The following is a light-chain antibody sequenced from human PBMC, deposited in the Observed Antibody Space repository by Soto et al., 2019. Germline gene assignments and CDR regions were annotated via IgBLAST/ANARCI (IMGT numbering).Light chain of an antibody. CDR2: GAS. V-gene: IGKV3-15*01. CDR1: QSVSSN. J-gene: IGKJ1*01. Sequence: EIVMTQSPATLSVSPGERATFSCRASQSVSSNLAWYQQKPGQAPRLLIYGASIRATGIPARFTGSGSGTELTLTIISLLSEEYVGYYCHHYGNSSWTFGQGTKVDI. CDR3: HHYGNSSWT.